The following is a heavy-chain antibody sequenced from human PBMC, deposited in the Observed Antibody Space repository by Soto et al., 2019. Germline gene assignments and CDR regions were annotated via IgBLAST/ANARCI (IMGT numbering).Heavy chain of an antibody. CDR2: INPSGGST. D-gene: IGHD2-15*01. CDR1: GYTFTSYY. J-gene: IGHJ6*02. Sequence: ASVKVSCKAFGYTFTSYYMHWVRQAPGQGLEWMGIINPSGGSTSYAQKFQGRVTMTRDTSTSTVYMELSSLRSEDTAVYYCARDLTPCNGGSCYSSYYYGMDVWGQGTTVTVSS. CDR3: ARDLTPCNGGSCYSSYYYGMDV. V-gene: IGHV1-46*01.